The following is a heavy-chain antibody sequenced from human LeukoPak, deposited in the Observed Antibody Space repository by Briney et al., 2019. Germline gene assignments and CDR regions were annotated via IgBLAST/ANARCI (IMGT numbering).Heavy chain of an antibody. D-gene: IGHD4-17*01. J-gene: IGHJ6*02. CDR2: IWYDGSNK. CDR3: ARDDYGDYFRYYYYYYGMDV. V-gene: IGHV3-33*01. Sequence: GGSLRLSCAASGFTFSSYGMHWVRQAPGKGLEWVAVIWYDGSNKYYADSVKGRFTISRDNSKNTLYLQMNSLRAEDTAVYYCARDDYGDYFRYYYYYYGMDVWGQGTTVTVSS. CDR1: GFTFSSYG.